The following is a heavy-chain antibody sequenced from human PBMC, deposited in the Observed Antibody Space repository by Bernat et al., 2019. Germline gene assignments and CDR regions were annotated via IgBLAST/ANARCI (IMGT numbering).Heavy chain of an antibody. Sequence: EVQLVESGGGLVQPGGSLRLSCAASGFTFSSYSMNWVRQAPGKGLEWVSYISSSSSTIYYADSVKGRFTISRDNAKNSLYLQMNSLRAEDTAVYYCARFHYDILTGYYPYYYYMDVWGKGTTVTVSS. CDR1: GFTFSSYS. J-gene: IGHJ6*03. V-gene: IGHV3-48*01. D-gene: IGHD3-9*01. CDR3: ARFHYDILTGYYPYYYYMDV. CDR2: ISSSSSTI.